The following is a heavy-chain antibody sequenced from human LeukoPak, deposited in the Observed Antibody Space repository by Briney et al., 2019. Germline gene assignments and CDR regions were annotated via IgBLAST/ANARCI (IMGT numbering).Heavy chain of an antibody. J-gene: IGHJ4*02. CDR1: GFTSSSYW. CDR2: INSDGSST. Sequence: GGSLRLSCAASGFTSSSYWMHWVRQAPGKGLVWVSRINSDGSSTSYADSVKGRFTISRDNAKNTLYLQMNSLRAEDTAVYYCARDLRMGYYGSGSCFDYWGQGTLVTVSS. CDR3: ARDLRMGYYGSGSCFDY. V-gene: IGHV3-74*01. D-gene: IGHD3-10*01.